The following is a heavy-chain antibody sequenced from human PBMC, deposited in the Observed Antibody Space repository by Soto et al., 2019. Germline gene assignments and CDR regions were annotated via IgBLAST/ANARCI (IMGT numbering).Heavy chain of an antibody. CDR2: INHSGSI. CDR1: GGSFSGYY. CDR3: ASAGNKVSIAAFLGY. D-gene: IGHD6-6*01. Sequence: SETLSLTCAVYGGSFSGYYWSWIRQPPGKGLEWIGEINHSGSINYNPSLKSRVTISVDTSKNQFSLKLSSVTAADTAVYYCASAGNKVSIAAFLGYWGQGTLVTVSS. J-gene: IGHJ4*02. V-gene: IGHV4-34*01.